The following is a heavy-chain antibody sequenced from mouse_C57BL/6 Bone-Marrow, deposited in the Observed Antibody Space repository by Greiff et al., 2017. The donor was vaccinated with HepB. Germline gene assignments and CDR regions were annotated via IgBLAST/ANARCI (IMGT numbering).Heavy chain of an antibody. V-gene: IGHV1-39*01. D-gene: IGHD2-4*01. CDR3: AREGYDHDVEDFDY. J-gene: IGHJ2*01. CDR2: INPNYGTT. Sequence: LQESGPELVKPGASVKISCKASGYSFTDYNMNWVKQSNGKSLEWIGVINPNYGTTSYNQKFKGKATLTVDQSSSTAYMQLNSLTSEDSAVYYCAREGYDHDVEDFDYWGQGTTLTVSS. CDR1: GYSFTDYN.